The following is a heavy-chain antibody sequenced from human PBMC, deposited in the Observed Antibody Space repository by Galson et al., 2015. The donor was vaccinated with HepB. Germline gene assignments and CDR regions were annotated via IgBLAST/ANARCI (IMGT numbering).Heavy chain of an antibody. D-gene: IGHD3-9*01. CDR2: ISGSGGST. J-gene: IGHJ2*01. CDR1: GFTFSSYA. V-gene: IGHV3-23*01. CDR3: AKGFTVLTGYYRSDHWYFDL. Sequence: LRLSCAASGFTFSSYAMSWVRQAPGKGLEWVSAISGSGGSTYYADSVKGRFTISRDNSKNTLYLQMSSLRAEDTAVYYCAKGFTVLTGYYRSDHWYFDLWGRGTLVTVSS.